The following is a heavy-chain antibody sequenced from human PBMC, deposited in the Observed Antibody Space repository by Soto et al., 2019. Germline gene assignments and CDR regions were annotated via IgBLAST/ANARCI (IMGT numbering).Heavy chain of an antibody. Sequence: GGSLRLSYAASGCTFGDYAMSWVRQAQGKGLEWVSAISGSGGSTYYADSVKGRFTISRDNSKNTLYLQMNSLRAEDTAVYYCAKDSIWYYYYGMDVWGQGTTVTGSS. CDR1: GCTFGDYA. V-gene: IGHV3-23*01. CDR2: ISGSGGST. CDR3: AKDSIWYYYYGMDV. J-gene: IGHJ6*01. D-gene: IGHD6-13*01.